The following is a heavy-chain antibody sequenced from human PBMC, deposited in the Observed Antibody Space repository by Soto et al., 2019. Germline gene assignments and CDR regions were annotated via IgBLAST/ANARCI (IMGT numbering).Heavy chain of an antibody. D-gene: IGHD5-12*01. CDR1: GYSFTSYW. V-gene: IGHV5-51*01. Sequence: GESLKISCKGSGYSFTSYWIGWVRQMPGKGLEWMGIIYPGDSDTRYSPSFQGQVTISADKSISTAYLQWSSLKASDTAMYCCARPPLPYSGYDRLPNYYFDYWGQGTLVTVSS. CDR3: ARPPLPYSGYDRLPNYYFDY. CDR2: IYPGDSDT. J-gene: IGHJ4*02.